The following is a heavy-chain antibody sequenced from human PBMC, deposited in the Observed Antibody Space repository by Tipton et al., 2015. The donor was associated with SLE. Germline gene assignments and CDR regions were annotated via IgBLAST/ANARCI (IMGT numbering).Heavy chain of an antibody. J-gene: IGHJ6*03. V-gene: IGHV4-4*07. CDR3: ARGGGCSSTSCYRGNQRYYYYYMDV. CDR1: GGSLSSYY. D-gene: IGHD2-2*01. CDR2: IYASGST. Sequence: TLSLTCTVSGGSLSSYYWSWIRQPAGKGLEWIGRIYASGSTEYNPSLKSRVTISVDPSKNQFSLRLTSLTAADTAVYYCARGGGCSSTSCYRGNQRYYYYYMDVWGKGTTVTVSS.